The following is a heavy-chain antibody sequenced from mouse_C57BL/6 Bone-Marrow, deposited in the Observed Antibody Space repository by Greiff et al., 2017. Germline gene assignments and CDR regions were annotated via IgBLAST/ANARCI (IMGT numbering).Heavy chain of an antibody. CDR3: ARWGYGSRAY. V-gene: IGHV1-82*01. CDR2: IYPGDGDT. J-gene: IGHJ3*01. Sequence: VMLVESGPELVKPGASVKISCKASGYAFSSSWMNWVKQRPGKGLEWIGRIYPGDGDTNYNGKFKGKATLTADKSSSTAYMQLSSLTSEDSAVYFCARWGYGSRAYWGQGTLVTVSA. D-gene: IGHD1-1*01. CDR1: GYAFSSSW.